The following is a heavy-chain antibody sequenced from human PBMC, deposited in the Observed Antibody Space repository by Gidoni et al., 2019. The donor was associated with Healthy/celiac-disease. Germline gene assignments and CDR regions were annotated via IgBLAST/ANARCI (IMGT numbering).Heavy chain of an antibody. CDR3: AKDLAVAGTSNWFDP. CDR1: GFTFSSYG. V-gene: IGHV3-30*18. CDR2: ISYDGSNK. D-gene: IGHD6-19*01. J-gene: IGHJ5*02. Sequence: QVQLVESGGGVVQPGRSLRLSCAASGFTFSSYGMHWVRQAPGKGPGWWAVISYDGSNKYYADSVKGRFTISRDNSKNTLYLQMNSLRAEDTAVYYCAKDLAVAGTSNWFDPWGQGTLVTVSS.